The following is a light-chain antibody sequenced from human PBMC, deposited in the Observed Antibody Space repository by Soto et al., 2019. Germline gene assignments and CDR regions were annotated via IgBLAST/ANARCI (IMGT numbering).Light chain of an antibody. CDR2: KAS. J-gene: IGKJ1*01. CDR1: QSISSW. CDR3: QQYNSYWT. Sequence: DIQMTQYTSTLSASVGDRVTITCRASQSISSWLAWYQQKPGKAPKLLIYKASSLESGVPSRFSGSGSGTEFTLTISSLQPDDFATYYCQQYNSYWTFGQGTRWIS. V-gene: IGKV1-5*03.